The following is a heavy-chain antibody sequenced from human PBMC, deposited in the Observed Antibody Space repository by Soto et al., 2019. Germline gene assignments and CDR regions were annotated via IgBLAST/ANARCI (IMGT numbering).Heavy chain of an antibody. D-gene: IGHD3-3*01. CDR2: ISAYSGST. CDR1: GYTFTSYG. CDR3: ARGRAYDFWSGYHYYYMDV. Sequence: ASVKVSCKASGYTFTSYGISWVRQAPGQGLEWMGWISAYSGSTNYNPSLKSRVTISVDTSKNQFSLKLSSVTAADTAVYYCARGRAYDFWSGYHYYYMDVWGKGTTVTVSS. V-gene: IGHV1-18*01. J-gene: IGHJ6*03.